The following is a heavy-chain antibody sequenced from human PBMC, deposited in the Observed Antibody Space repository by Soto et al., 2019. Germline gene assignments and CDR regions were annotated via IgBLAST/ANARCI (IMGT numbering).Heavy chain of an antibody. D-gene: IGHD6-19*01. CDR1: GYSFNSYW. CDR2: IYPGDSNT. CDR3: ASRWLVDAFDI. Sequence: GESLKISCKGSGYSFNSYWVGWVRQIPGKGLEWMGIIYPGDSNTRYSPSFQGQVTISADKSISTAYLQWSSLKASDTAMYYCASRWLVDAFDIWGQGTMVTVSS. J-gene: IGHJ3*02. V-gene: IGHV5-51*01.